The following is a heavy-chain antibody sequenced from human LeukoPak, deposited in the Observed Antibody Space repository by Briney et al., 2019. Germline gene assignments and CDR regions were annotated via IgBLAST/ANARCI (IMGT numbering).Heavy chain of an antibody. CDR1: GFTFSSYW. CDR3: ARVEVGSYGKFNY. D-gene: IGHD1-26*01. J-gene: IGHJ4*01. V-gene: IGHV3-74*01. Sequence: GGSLRLSCAVSGFTFSSYWMHWVRQAPGKGLVWVSRINTDGSTTTYADSVKGRFTISRDNAKNTLYLQMNSLRADDTAVYYCARVEVGSYGKFNYWGQEPWSPSPQ. CDR2: INTDGSTT.